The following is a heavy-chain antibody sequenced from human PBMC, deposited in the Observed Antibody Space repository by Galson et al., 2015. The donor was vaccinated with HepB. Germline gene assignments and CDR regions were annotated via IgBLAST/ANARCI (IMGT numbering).Heavy chain of an antibody. D-gene: IGHD3-22*01. CDR1: GGTFSSYA. J-gene: IGHJ4*02. CDR3: ARNYYYERAFGY. CDR2: IIPIFGTA. Sequence: SVKVSCKASGGTFSSYAISWVRQAPGQGLEWMGGIIPIFGTANYAQKFQGRVTITADESTSTAYMELSSLRSEDTAVYYCARNYYYERAFGYWGQGTLVTVSS. V-gene: IGHV1-69*13.